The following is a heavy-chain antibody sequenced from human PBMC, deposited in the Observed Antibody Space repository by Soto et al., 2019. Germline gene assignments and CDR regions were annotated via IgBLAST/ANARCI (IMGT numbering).Heavy chain of an antibody. CDR2: IDPSDSYT. CDR3: ALQWLGHRALYYYYGMDV. D-gene: IGHD6-19*01. CDR1: GYSFTSYW. Sequence: GESLKISCKGSGYSFTSYWISWVRQMPGKGLEWMGRIDPSDSYTNYSPSFQGHVTISADKSISTAYLQWSSLKASDTAMYYCALQWLGHRALYYYYGMDVWGQGTTVTVSS. J-gene: IGHJ6*02. V-gene: IGHV5-10-1*01.